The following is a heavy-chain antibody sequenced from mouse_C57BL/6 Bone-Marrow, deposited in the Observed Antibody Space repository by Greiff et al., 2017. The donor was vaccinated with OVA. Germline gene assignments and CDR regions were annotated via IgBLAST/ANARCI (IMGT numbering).Heavy chain of an antibody. CDR1: GYPFTSYG. CDR2: IYPRSGNT. V-gene: IGHV1-81*01. CDR3: ARYYYGMYFDV. Sequence: QVQLQPSGAELARPGASVTLSCKASGYPFTSYGISWVQQIPGQGLEWIGDIYPRSGNTYYNEKFKGKAILTADKSSSTAYMEIRSMTSEDAAVYFCARYYYGMYFDVWGTGTTVTVSS. D-gene: IGHD1-1*01. J-gene: IGHJ1*03.